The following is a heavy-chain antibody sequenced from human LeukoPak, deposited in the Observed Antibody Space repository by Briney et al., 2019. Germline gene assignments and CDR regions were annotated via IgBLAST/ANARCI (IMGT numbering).Heavy chain of an antibody. V-gene: IGHV1-2*02. CDR1: GYTFTGYY. CDR2: INPNSGGT. D-gene: IGHD6-13*01. CDR3: ARDQGSRQQLVRKWFDP. Sequence: GASVKVSCKASGYTFTGYYMHWMRQAPEQGLEWMGWINPNSGGTNYAQKFQGRVTMTRDTSISTAYMELSRLRSDDTAVYYCARDQGSRQQLVRKWFDPWGQRPLVTVPS. J-gene: IGHJ5*02.